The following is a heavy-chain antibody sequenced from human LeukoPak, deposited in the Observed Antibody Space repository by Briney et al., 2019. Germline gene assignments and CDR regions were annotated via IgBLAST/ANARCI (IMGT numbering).Heavy chain of an antibody. Sequence: GESLRLSCAASGFTFSSYSMNWVRQAPGKGLEWVSSISISSSYIYYAGSVKGRFTISRDNAKNSLYLQMNSLRDEDTAVYYCARAKDNYYGSGSYDWGQGTLVTVSS. CDR1: GFTFSSYS. V-gene: IGHV3-21*01. J-gene: IGHJ4*02. CDR2: ISISSSYI. CDR3: ARAKDNYYGSGSYD. D-gene: IGHD3-10*01.